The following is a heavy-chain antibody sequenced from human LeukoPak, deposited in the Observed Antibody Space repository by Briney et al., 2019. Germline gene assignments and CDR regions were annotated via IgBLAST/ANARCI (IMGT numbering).Heavy chain of an antibody. V-gene: IGHV1-69*05. D-gene: IGHD7-27*01. CDR1: GGTLSSYA. CDR3: ARLTGGWFDP. Sequence: EASVKVSCKASGGTLSSYAISWVRQAPGQGLEWMGGIIPIFGTANYAQKFQGRVTITTDESTSTAYMELSSLRSEDTAVYYCARLTGGWFDPWGQGTLVTVSS. J-gene: IGHJ5*02. CDR2: IIPIFGTA.